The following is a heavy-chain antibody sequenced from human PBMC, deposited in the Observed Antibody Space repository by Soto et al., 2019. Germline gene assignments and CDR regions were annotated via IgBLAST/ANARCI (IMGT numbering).Heavy chain of an antibody. Sequence: GGFMRVPCAAFEFTFTTAGINWLLQTQRKGLEWVGRIKSKTDGGTPDFAAPVRGRFAISRDDSKSMVYLQMSSLKTEDTAVYYCTTNSHFTLKAVRFDYWGLGTLVTVSS. CDR3: TTNSHFTLKAVRFDY. J-gene: IGHJ4*01. V-gene: IGHV3-15*07. D-gene: IGHD3-22*01. CDR1: EFTFTTAG. CDR2: IKSKTDGGTP.